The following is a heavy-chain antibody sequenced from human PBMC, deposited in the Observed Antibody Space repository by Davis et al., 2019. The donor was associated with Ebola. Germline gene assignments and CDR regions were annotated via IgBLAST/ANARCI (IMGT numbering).Heavy chain of an antibody. V-gene: IGHV4-39*01. CDR2: ISHTGGT. D-gene: IGHD5-24*01. Sequence: MPGGSLRLSCTVSGGSISSSSYYWGWIRQPPGKRLEWIGSISHTGGTYYNPSLKSHISVDTSRNQFSLELTSVTAADTAVYYCARHSTGREWLISVYYFDLWGQGALATVSS. J-gene: IGHJ4*02. CDR1: GGSISSSSYY. CDR3: ARHSTGREWLISVYYFDL.